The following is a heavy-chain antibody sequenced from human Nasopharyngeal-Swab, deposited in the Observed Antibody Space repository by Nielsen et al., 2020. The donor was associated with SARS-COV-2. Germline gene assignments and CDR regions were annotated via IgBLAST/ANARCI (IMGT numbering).Heavy chain of an antibody. D-gene: IGHD2-15*01. V-gene: IGHV1-69*01. CDR3: ARGPGLLLGYYYYYGMDV. CDR2: IIPIFGTA. Sequence: WVRQAPGQGLEWMGGIIPIFGTANYAQKFQGRVTITADESTSTAYMELSSLRSEDTAVYYCARGPGLLLGYYYYYGMDVWGQGTTVTVSS. J-gene: IGHJ6*02.